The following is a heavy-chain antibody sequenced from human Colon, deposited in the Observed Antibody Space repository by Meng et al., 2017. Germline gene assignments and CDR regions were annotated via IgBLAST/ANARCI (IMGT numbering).Heavy chain of an antibody. D-gene: IGHD1-26*01. Sequence: LPSSGPRLLRPSSTLSLTFPVSGASFRSGTHYFSWIRPPPWYGLYYLASFDYSGSSHYNPSLKSRVTLSVDTSKKQLSLKLSSVTAADTAVYYCAGGPWEFDYWGQGTLVTVSS. CDR3: AGGPWEFDY. CDR1: GASFRSGTHY. CDR2: FDYSGSS. V-gene: IGHV4-61*01. J-gene: IGHJ4*02.